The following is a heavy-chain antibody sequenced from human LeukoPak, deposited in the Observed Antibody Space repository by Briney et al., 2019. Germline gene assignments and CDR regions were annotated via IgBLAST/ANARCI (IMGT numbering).Heavy chain of an antibody. CDR2: IYYSGST. D-gene: IGHD3-22*01. CDR3: ARTLYYYDGTPEYHFDY. V-gene: IGHV4-39*07. J-gene: IGHJ4*02. Sequence: SETLSLTCAVYGGSFSSYYWGWIRQPPGKGLEWIGSIYYSGSTYYNPSLKSRVTISVDTSKNQFSLELSSVTAADTAVYYCARTLYYYDGTPEYHFDYWGQGTLVTVSS. CDR1: GGSFSSYY.